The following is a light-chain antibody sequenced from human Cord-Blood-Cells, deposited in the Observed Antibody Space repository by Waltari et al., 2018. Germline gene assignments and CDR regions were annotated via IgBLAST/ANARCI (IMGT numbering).Light chain of an antibody. V-gene: IGLV2-11*01. CDR1: SSAVGGYNY. Sequence: QSALTQPRSVSGSPGQSVPISCPGTSSAVGGYNYVSWYQQHPGKAPKLMIYDVSKRPSGVPDRFSGSKSGNTASLTISGLQAEDEADYYCCSYAGSYTWVFGGGTKLTVL. J-gene: IGLJ3*02. CDR3: CSYAGSYTWV. CDR2: DVS.